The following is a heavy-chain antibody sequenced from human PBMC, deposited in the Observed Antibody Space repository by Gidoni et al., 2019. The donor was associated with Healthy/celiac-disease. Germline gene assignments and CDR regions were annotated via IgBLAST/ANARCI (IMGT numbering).Heavy chain of an antibody. J-gene: IGHJ4*02. V-gene: IGHV1-3*01. CDR2: INAGNGNT. CDR3: ARGPRGSGDFDY. D-gene: IGHD3-10*01. Sequence: MGWINAGNGNTKYSQKFQGRVTITRDTSASTAYMELSSLRSEDTAVYYCARGPRGSGDFDYWGQGTLVTVSS.